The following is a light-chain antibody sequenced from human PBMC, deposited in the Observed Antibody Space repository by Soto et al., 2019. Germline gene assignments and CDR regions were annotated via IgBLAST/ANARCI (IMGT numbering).Light chain of an antibody. Sequence: QSVLTQPPSASGTPGQRVTISCSGSSSNIGSNIVNWYQQLPGTAPKLIIYEVSNRPSGISNRFSGSKSGNTASLTISGLQAEDEADYYCSSYLRSTPIDRVIIGGGTKLTVL. CDR1: SSNIGSNI. V-gene: IGLV1-44*01. CDR2: EVS. CDR3: SSYLRSTPIDRVI. J-gene: IGLJ2*01.